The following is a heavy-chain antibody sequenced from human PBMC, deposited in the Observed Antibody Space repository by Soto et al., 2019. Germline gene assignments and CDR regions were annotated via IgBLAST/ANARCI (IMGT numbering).Heavy chain of an antibody. Sequence: SVNVSCKASGGTFSSYAISWVRQAPGQGLEWMGGFIPIFGTANYAQKFQGRVTITADESTSTAYTELSSLRSEDTAVYYCDRSPQYCSSTSSKNPRTLAGMDVWGQVTTVTVSS. CDR3: DRSPQYCSSTSSKNPRTLAGMDV. CDR2: FIPIFGTA. V-gene: IGHV1-69*13. CDR1: GGTFSSYA. J-gene: IGHJ6*02. D-gene: IGHD2-2*01.